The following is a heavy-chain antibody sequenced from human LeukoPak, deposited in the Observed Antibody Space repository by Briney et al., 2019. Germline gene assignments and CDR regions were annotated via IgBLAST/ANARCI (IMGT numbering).Heavy chain of an antibody. J-gene: IGHJ4*02. CDR2: ISSTSSYI. Sequence: GGSLRLSCAASGFTFSTYSMNWVRQAPGKGLEWVSSISSTSSYIYYADSAKGRFTISRDNAQKSLYLQMNSLRREDTAEYFCAKDRETTASGTFDHWGQGTLVTVSS. CDR1: GFTFSTYS. D-gene: IGHD6-13*01. CDR3: AKDRETTASGTFDH. V-gene: IGHV3-21*01.